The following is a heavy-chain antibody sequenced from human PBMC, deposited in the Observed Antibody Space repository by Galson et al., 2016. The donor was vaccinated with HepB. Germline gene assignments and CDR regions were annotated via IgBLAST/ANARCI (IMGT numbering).Heavy chain of an antibody. Sequence: SLRLSCAASGFTFNTYGMHWVRQSLGTGQEWVARISHDGNNAFYAGSVKGRFTISRDNSKNTLYLQMNDLRAEDSAVYFCAKPGGYNLGPFDFWGQGTLVTVSS. CDR2: ISHDGNNA. V-gene: IGHV3-30*18. CDR1: GFTFNTYG. CDR3: AKPGGYNLGPFDF. J-gene: IGHJ4*02. D-gene: IGHD2-8*02.